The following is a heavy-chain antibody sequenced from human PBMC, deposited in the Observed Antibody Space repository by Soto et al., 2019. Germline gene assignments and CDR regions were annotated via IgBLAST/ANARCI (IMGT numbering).Heavy chain of an antibody. V-gene: IGHV3-33*01. CDR3: ARDPITFGGVIVTLDY. J-gene: IGHJ4*02. CDR2: IWYDGSNK. Sequence: ESGGGVVQPGRSLRLSCAASGFTFSSYGMHWVRQAPGKGLEWVAVIWYDGSNKYYADSVKGRFTISRDNSKNTLYLQMNSLRAEDTAVYYCARDPITFGGVIVTLDYWGQGTLVTVSS. D-gene: IGHD3-16*02. CDR1: GFTFSSYG.